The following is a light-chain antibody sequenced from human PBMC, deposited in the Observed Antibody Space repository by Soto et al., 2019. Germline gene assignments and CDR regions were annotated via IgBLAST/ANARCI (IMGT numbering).Light chain of an antibody. Sequence: EIVMTQSPATLSVSPGERATLSCRASQSVSINLAWYQQKPGQAPRLLIYGASTRANGIPARFSGSGSGTEFTLTISRLQSEDFAVYYCQHYNNWPPITSGQGTRLE. CDR2: GAS. CDR1: QSVSIN. CDR3: QHYNNWPPIT. V-gene: IGKV3-15*01. J-gene: IGKJ5*01.